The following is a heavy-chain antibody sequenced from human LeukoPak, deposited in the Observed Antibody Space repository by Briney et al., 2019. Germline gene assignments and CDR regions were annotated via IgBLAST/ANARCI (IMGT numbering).Heavy chain of an antibody. J-gene: IGHJ3*02. Sequence: PSETLSLTCTVSGGSFSSSYWSWIRQPPGKGLEWIGYIYYSGSTNYNPSLKSRVTILVDTSKNQFSLKLSAVTDADTAVYYCARRGYSYGSGVGAFDIWGQGTMVTGSS. CDR2: IYYSGST. D-gene: IGHD5-18*01. V-gene: IGHV4-59*01. CDR1: GGSFSSSY. CDR3: ARRGYSYGSGVGAFDI.